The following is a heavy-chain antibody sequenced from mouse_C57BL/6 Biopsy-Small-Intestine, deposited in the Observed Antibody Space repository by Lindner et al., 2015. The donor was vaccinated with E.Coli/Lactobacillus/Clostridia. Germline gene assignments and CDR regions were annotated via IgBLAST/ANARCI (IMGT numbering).Heavy chain of an antibody. CDR2: IRSKTSNYGT. V-gene: IGHV10-3*01. J-gene: IGHJ4*01. CDR1: GFTFNSYA. CDR3: LREWLLGVDS. D-gene: IGHD2-3*01. Sequence: VQLQESGGGLVQPKGSLKLSCAASGFTFNSYAMHWVRQAPGKGLEWVARIRSKTSNYGTYYADSVKDRFTISRDDSQSMLYLQMNNLTTEDTAMYYCLREWLLGVDSWGQGTSVTVSS.